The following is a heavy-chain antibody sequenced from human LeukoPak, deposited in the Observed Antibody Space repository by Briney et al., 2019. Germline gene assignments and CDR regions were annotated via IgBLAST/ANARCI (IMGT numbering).Heavy chain of an antibody. CDR2: IYSGGAT. D-gene: IGHD1-20*01. CDR1: GFTVNRTY. V-gene: IGHV3-66*01. J-gene: IGHJ4*02. Sequence: GGSLRLSCAASGFTVNRTYMSWVRQAPGRGLEWVSVIYSGGATYYSDSVKGRFTISRDNSKNTLYLQMNSLRAEDTAVYYCAKVPGITATGRFDYWGQGTLVTVSS. CDR3: AKVPGITATGRFDY.